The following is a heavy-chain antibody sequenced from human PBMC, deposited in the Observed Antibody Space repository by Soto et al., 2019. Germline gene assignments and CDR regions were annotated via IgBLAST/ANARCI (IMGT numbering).Heavy chain of an antibody. Sequence: SETLSLTCTVSGGSISSGDYYWSWIRQPPGKGLEWIGYIYYSGSTYYNPSLKSRVTISVDTSKNQFSLKLSSVTAADTAVYYCASLTYYYDSSGYYDKYYFDYWGQGTLVTVSS. CDR3: ASLTYYYDSSGYYDKYYFDY. CDR2: IYYSGST. V-gene: IGHV4-30-4*01. J-gene: IGHJ4*02. D-gene: IGHD3-22*01. CDR1: GGSISSGDYY.